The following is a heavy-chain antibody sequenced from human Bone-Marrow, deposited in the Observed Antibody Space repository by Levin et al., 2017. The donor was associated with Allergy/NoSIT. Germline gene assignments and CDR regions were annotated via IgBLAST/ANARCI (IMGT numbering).Heavy chain of an antibody. CDR2: IYPADSDI. J-gene: IGHJ4*02. CDR3: ARAVACPYYFEY. Sequence: ASVKVSCKGSGYNFTTYWIGWVRQLPGKGLEWMGIIYPADSDIRYSPSFQGQVTISADKSISIAYLQWRSVKASDTAMYYCARAVACPYYFEYWGRGTLVTVSS. CDR1: GYNFTTYW. D-gene: IGHD6-19*01. V-gene: IGHV5-51*01.